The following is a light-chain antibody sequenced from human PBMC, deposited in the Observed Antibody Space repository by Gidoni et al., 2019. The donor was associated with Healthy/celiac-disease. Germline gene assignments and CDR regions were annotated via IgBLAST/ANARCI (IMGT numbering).Light chain of an antibody. Sequence: EIVLTHSPGTLSLSPGERATLSCRASQSVSSSYLGWYQQKPGQAPRILIYGASSRATGMPDRFSGSGSGTDFTLTISRLEPEDVAVYYCQQDGSSPQLTFGGGTKVEIK. J-gene: IGKJ4*01. CDR1: QSVSSSY. V-gene: IGKV3-20*01. CDR3: QQDGSSPQLT. CDR2: GAS.